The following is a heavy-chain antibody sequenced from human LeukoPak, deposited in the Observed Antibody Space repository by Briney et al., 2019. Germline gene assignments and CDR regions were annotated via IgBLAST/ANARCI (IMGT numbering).Heavy chain of an antibody. CDR1: GGSISSYY. CDR2: IYYSGST. J-gene: IGHJ5*02. Sequence: SETLSLTCTVSGGSISSYYWSWIRQPPGKGLEWIGYIYYSGSTNYNPSLKSRVTISVDTSKNQFSLKLSSVTAADTAVYYCARAHKLGYCSGGSCYSAGFDPWGQGTLVTVSS. D-gene: IGHD2-15*01. V-gene: IGHV4-59*01. CDR3: ARAHKLGYCSGGSCYSAGFDP.